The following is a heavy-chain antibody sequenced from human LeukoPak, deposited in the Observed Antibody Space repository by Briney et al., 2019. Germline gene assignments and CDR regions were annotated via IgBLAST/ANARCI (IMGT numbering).Heavy chain of an antibody. CDR3: ARGFLRKYSRSWSLWNWFDP. CDR2: INAGNGNT. D-gene: IGHD6-13*01. V-gene: IGHV1-3*01. J-gene: IGHJ5*02. CDR1: GYTFTSYA. Sequence: ASVKVSCKASGYTFTSYAMHWVRQAPGQRLEWMGWINAGNGNTKYSQKFQGRVTITRDTSASTAYMELSSLRSEDTAVYYCARGFLRKYSRSWSLWNWFDPWGQGTLVTVSS.